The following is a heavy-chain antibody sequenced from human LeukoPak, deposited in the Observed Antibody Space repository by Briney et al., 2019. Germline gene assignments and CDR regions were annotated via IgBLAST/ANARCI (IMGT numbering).Heavy chain of an antibody. CDR1: GFTFSSYA. V-gene: IGHV3-23*01. Sequence: PGGSLRLSCAASGFTFSSYAMSWVRQAPGKGLEWVSAISGSGGSTYYADSVKGRFTISRDNSKNTLYLQMNSLRAEDTAVYYCALRLRGYSYGYYAFDIWGQGTMVTVSS. CDR2: ISGSGGST. CDR3: ALRLRGYSYGYYAFDI. D-gene: IGHD5-18*01. J-gene: IGHJ3*02.